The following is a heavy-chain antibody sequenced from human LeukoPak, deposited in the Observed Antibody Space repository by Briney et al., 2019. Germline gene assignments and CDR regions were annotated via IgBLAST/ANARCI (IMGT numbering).Heavy chain of an antibody. V-gene: IGHV4-39*01. CDR3: ARRRIGDYFDY. D-gene: IGHD3-16*01. J-gene: IGHJ4*02. Sequence: SETLSLTCTVSGGSLSSSSYYWGWIRQPPWTGLEWLGTTYYSRSTSYNPSLKIRVTISVDTSKNQFSLKLISVTAADTAVYYCARRRIGDYFDYWGQGTLVTVSS. CDR2: TYYSRST. CDR1: GGSLSSSSYY.